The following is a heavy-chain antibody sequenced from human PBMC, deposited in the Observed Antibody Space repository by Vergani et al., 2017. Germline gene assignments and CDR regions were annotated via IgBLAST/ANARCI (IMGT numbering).Heavy chain of an antibody. CDR3: ARAGYSSSWYEPHYQT. D-gene: IGHD6-13*01. CDR2: IYTSGST. CDR1: GGSISSYY. V-gene: IGHV4-4*07. Sequence: QVQLQESGPGLVKPSETLSLTCTVSGGSISSYYWSWIRQPAGKGLEWIGRIYTSGSTNYNPSLKSRVTMSVDTSKNQFSRKLSSVTAADTAVYYCARAGYSSSWYEPHYQTWGQGTLVTVSS. J-gene: IGHJ5*02.